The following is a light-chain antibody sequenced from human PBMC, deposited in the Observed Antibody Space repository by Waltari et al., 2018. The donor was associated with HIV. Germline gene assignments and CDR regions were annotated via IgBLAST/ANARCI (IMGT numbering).Light chain of an antibody. V-gene: IGLV8-61*01. Sequence: QTVVTQEPSFSVSPGGTVTLTCGLSPGSVSPSSYPSWYQQTPGRAPRTLIYDTNTRSSGAPDRFSGSILGNKAALTITGAQADDECDYYCVLYMGSGIWVFGGGTKLTVL. CDR3: VLYMGSGIWV. J-gene: IGLJ3*02. CDR2: DTN. CDR1: PGSVSPSSY.